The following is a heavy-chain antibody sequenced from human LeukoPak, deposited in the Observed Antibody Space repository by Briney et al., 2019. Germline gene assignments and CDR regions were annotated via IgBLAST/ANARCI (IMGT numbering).Heavy chain of an antibody. J-gene: IGHJ6*04. V-gene: IGHV3-74*01. CDR1: GFTFSSYW. D-gene: IGHD2-15*01. Sequence: GGSLRLSCAASGFTFSSYWMHWVRHAPGKGLVWVSRINSDGSSTSYADSVKGRFTISRDNAKNTLYLQMNSLRAEDTAVYYCARVGRPHGMDVWGKGTTVTVSS. CDR3: ARVGRPHGMDV. CDR2: INSDGSST.